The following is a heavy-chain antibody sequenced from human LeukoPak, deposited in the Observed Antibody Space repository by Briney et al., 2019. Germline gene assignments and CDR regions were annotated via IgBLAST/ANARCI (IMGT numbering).Heavy chain of an antibody. CDR2: IYHSGST. Sequence: PSETLSLTCTVSGYSISSGYYWGWIRQPPGKGLEWIGSIYHSGSTYYNPSLKSRVTISLDTSRNQFSLKLNSVTAADTAVYYCAKSNGYGLVDIWGQGTMVTVSS. V-gene: IGHV4-38-2*02. J-gene: IGHJ3*02. CDR3: AKSNGYGLVDI. D-gene: IGHD3-10*01. CDR1: GYSISSGYY.